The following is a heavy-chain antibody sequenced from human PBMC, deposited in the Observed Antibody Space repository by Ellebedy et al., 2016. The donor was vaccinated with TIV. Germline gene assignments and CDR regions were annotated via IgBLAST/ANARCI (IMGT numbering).Heavy chain of an antibody. D-gene: IGHD6-19*01. Sequence: PGGSLRLSCVASGFSFSNYGMHWVRQAPGKGLEWVAFKRFDGRNEYNGDSVKGRFFISRDVSKNTLFLQMNRLRAEDTAIYYCTREANPSPGAVAGTGFDCWGQGALVIVSA. V-gene: IGHV3-30*02. CDR3: TREANPSPGAVAGTGFDC. CDR1: GFSFSNYG. CDR2: KRFDGRNE. J-gene: IGHJ4*02.